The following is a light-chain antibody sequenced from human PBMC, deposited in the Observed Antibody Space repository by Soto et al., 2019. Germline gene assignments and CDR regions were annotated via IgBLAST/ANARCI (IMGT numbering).Light chain of an antibody. Sequence: DVVMTQSPLSLPVPPGEPASISCRSSQPLLHSNGFNYLDWYLQRPGQSPQLLIFLGSTRASGVPDRFSGSGSGTDFTLKISRVEAEDVVVYYCMQALQSPRNFGQGTKLEIK. CDR1: QPLLHSNGFNY. J-gene: IGKJ2*02. CDR2: LGS. V-gene: IGKV2-28*01. CDR3: MQALQSPRN.